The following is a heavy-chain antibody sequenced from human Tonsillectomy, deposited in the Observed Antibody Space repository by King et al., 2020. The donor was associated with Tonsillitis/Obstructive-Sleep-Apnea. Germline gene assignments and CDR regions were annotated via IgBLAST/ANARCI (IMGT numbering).Heavy chain of an antibody. CDR3: ASDGTTGYYNYYMDV. V-gene: IGHV3-48*02. J-gene: IGHJ6*03. CDR2: IGSTSSTI. Sequence: VQLVESGGGLVQPGGSLRLSCAASGFTFSSYTMNWVRQAPGKGLEWVSYIGSTSSTIYYADSVKGRFTISRDNAKNSLYLQMNSLRDEDTAVYYCASDGTTGYYNYYMDVWGKGTTVTVSS. CDR1: GFTFSSYT. D-gene: IGHD1-1*01.